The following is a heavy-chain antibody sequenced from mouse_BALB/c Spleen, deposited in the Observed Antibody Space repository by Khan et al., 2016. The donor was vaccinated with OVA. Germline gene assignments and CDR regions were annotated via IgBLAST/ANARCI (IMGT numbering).Heavy chain of an antibody. Sequence: EVQLQGSGGDLVKPGGSLKLSCAASEFTFSNYGMSWVRQTPDKRLEWVATISSDGTYTYYPDSVKGRFTISRNNAKNTLYLQMSSLKSEDTAMYYCTSHLTGSFAYWGQGTLVTVSA. CDR3: TSHLTGSFAY. CDR1: EFTFSNYG. CDR2: ISSDGTYT. D-gene: IGHD4-1*01. V-gene: IGHV5-6*01. J-gene: IGHJ3*01.